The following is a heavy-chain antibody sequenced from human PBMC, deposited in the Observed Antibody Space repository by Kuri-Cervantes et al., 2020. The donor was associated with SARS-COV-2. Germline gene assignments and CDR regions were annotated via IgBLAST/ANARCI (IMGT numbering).Heavy chain of an antibody. CDR1: GYAFTSYD. Sequence: ASVKVSCKASGYAFTSYDINWVRQATGQGLEWMGWMNPNSSNAGYAQKFQGRVTMTRNTSISTAYMELSSLRSEDTAVYYCARVRCSSTSCYSPSDYWGQGTLVTVSS. CDR3: ARVRCSSTSCYSPSDY. CDR2: MNPNSSNA. J-gene: IGHJ4*02. V-gene: IGHV1-8*01. D-gene: IGHD2-2*02.